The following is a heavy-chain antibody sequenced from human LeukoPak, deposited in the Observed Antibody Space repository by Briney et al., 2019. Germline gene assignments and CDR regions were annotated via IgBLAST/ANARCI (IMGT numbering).Heavy chain of an antibody. CDR3: ARVVRQQLPHKLDYYYGMDV. J-gene: IGHJ6*04. CDR1: GGSISSSNW. CDR2: IYHSGST. V-gene: IGHV4-4*02. D-gene: IGHD6-13*01. Sequence: PSGTLSLTCAVSGGSISSSNWWSWVRQPPGKGLEWVGEIYHSGSTNYNPSLKSRVTISVDKSKTQFSLKLSSVTAADTAVYYCARVVRQQLPHKLDYYYGMDVWGKGTTVTVSS.